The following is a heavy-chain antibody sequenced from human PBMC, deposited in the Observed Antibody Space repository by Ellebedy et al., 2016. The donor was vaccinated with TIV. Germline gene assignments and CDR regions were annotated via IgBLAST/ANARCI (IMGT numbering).Heavy chain of an antibody. CDR2: INPTLGDT. CDR3: AREGGVYYFDY. CDR1: GYMFTSHY. Sequence: AASVKVSCKASGYMFTSHYMHWVRQAPGQGLEWMGIINPTLGDTTYAQKFQGRVSMTRDTSASTVYMELSSLRSEDTAVYYCAREGGVYYFDYWGQGTLVTVSS. J-gene: IGHJ4*02. V-gene: IGHV1-46*01. D-gene: IGHD1-26*01.